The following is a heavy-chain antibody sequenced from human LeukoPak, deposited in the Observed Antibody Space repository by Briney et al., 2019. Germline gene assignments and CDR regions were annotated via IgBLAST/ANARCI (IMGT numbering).Heavy chain of an antibody. V-gene: IGHV4-39*07. CDR1: GGSISSSSYY. D-gene: IGHD2-15*01. Sequence: SETLSLTCTVSGGSISSSSYYWGWIRQPPGKGLEWIGEINHSGSTNYNPSLKSRVTISVDTSKNQFSLKLSSVTAADTAVYYCARGAVVVAAATIYYYYYMDVWGKGTTVTVSS. J-gene: IGHJ6*03. CDR3: ARGAVVVAAATIYYYYYMDV. CDR2: INHSGST.